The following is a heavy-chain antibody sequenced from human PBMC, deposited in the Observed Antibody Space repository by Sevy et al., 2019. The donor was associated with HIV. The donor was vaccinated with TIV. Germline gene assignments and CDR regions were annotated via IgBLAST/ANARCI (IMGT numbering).Heavy chain of an antibody. CDR2: INPKSGST. D-gene: IGHD3-3*01. Sequence: ASVKVSCKASGYSFSDNGYDIHWVRQAPGQGLEWMGWINPKSGSTNYAQKFQGRVSMTRDTSVSTANMVMSRLSSDDTAVYYCAIESYDFWTGPVDDDYGMDVWGQGTTVTVSS. CDR1: GYSFSDNGYD. CDR3: AIESYDFWTGPVDDDYGMDV. V-gene: IGHV1-2*02. J-gene: IGHJ6*02.